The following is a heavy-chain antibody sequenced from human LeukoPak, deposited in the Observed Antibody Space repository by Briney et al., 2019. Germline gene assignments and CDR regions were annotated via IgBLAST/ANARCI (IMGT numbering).Heavy chain of an antibody. J-gene: IGHJ4*02. CDR1: GGSISSYY. Sequence: SETLSLTCTVSGGSISSYYWNWIRQPPGKGQEWFEYIYYSGSTNYNPTLKSRVTISVDTSKNQFSLKLSSVTAADTAVYYCARELGRRELPPYYFDYWGQGTLVTVSS. V-gene: IGHV4-59*01. CDR2: IYYSGST. D-gene: IGHD1-26*01. CDR3: ARELGRRELPPYYFDY.